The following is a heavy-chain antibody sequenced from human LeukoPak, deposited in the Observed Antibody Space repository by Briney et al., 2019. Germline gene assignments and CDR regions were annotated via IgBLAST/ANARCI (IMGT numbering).Heavy chain of an antibody. J-gene: IGHJ4*02. V-gene: IGHV4-61*01. CDR1: GDSFSSRTYY. CDR3: ASAPDVWYYDY. CDR2: IYNSGST. Sequence: SETLSLTCTVSGDSFSSRTYYWRWIRQPPGKGLEWIGYIYNSGSTNYNPSLKSRVTISVDTSKNQYSLKLTPVTAADTAGDCCASAPDVWYYDYWGQGTLVTVSS.